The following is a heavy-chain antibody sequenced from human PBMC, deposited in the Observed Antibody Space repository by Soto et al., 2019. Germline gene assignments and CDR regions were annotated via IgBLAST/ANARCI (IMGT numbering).Heavy chain of an antibody. CDR3: ARTGERDRALNYYFYYGMDV. CDR1: DYIFTTYG. CDR2: VSPYSNIT. Sequence: ASVKVSCKASDYIFTTYGISWVRQAPGQGLEWMGLVSPYSNITNYAQKFQGRVTMTTETSTSTVYMELRSLRSDETAMYYCARTGERDRALNYYFYYGMDVWGKGTSVTVSS. J-gene: IGHJ6*04. D-gene: IGHD7-27*01. V-gene: IGHV1-18*01.